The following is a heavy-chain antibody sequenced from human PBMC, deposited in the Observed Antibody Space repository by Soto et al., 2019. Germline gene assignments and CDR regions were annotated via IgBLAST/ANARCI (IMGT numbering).Heavy chain of an antibody. CDR2: ISYSGTT. CDR1: GDSISSANNY. D-gene: IGHD5-12*01. J-gene: IGHJ5*02. V-gene: IGHV4-30-4*01. Sequence: QVQLQESGPGLVKPSQTLSLTCTVSGDSISSANNYWSWIRQPPGEGLEWIGFISYSGTTSYSPSLQSRLAISLDTSKNQFSLSPTSVTAADTAVYYCARGRGYSYGLDPWGQGTLVTVSS. CDR3: ARGRGYSYGLDP.